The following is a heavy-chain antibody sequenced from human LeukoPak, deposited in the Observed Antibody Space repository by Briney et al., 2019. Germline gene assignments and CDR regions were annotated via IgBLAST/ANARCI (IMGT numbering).Heavy chain of an antibody. CDR3: ARFRGYSYGFDY. Sequence: SETLSLTCAVYGGSFSGHYWIWIRQPPGKGLEWIGEINHSGSTNYNPSLKSRVTISVDTSKNQFSLKLRSVTAADTSVYYCARFRGYSYGFDYWGQGTLVTVSS. V-gene: IGHV4-34*01. J-gene: IGHJ4*02. CDR2: INHSGST. CDR1: GGSFSGHY. D-gene: IGHD5-18*01.